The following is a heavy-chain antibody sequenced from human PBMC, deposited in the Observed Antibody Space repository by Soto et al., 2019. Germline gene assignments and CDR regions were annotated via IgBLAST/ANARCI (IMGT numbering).Heavy chain of an antibody. J-gene: IGHJ5*02. V-gene: IGHV1-18*04. CDR2: ISAYNGNT. CDR3: ARDRYYYGSGSYYIIWFDP. CDR1: GYTFTTYG. Sequence: ASVKVSCKTSGYTFTTYGVSWVRQAPGQGLEWMGWISAYNGNTNYAQKLQGRVTMTTDTSTSTAYMELRGLRSDDTAVYYCARDRYYYGSGSYYIIWFDPWGQGTLVTVSS. D-gene: IGHD3-10*01.